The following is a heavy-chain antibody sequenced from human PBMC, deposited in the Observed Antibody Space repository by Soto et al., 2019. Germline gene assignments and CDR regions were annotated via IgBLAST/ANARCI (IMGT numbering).Heavy chain of an antibody. CDR1: GFTFSSYA. V-gene: IGHV3-30-3*01. CDR2: ISYDGSNK. Sequence: GRSLRLSCAASGFTFSSYAMHWVRQAPGKGLEWVAVISYDGSNKYYADSVKGRFTISRDNSKNTLYLQMNSLRAEDTAVYYCARDPLWGTAMVLWYFDLWGRGTRVTVSS. D-gene: IGHD5-18*01. J-gene: IGHJ2*01. CDR3: ARDPLWGTAMVLWYFDL.